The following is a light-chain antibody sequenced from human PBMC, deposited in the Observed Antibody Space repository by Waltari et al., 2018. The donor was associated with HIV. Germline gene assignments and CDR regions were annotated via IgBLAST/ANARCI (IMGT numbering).Light chain of an antibody. Sequence: GTAPKLPIYGNTNRPSGVPDRFSGSKSGTSASLAITGLQAEDEADYYCQSLRVFGGGTKLTVL. CDR3: QSLRV. CDR2: GNT. J-gene: IGLJ3*02. V-gene: IGLV1-40*01.